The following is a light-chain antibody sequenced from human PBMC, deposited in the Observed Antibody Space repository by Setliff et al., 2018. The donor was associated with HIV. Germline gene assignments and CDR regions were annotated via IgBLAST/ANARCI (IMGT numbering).Light chain of an antibody. CDR3: SSYTSSSTLV. V-gene: IGLV2-14*03. CDR1: SSDVGRYTF. J-gene: IGLJ3*02. CDR2: DVD. Sequence: QSALTQPASVSGSPGQSVTISCTGASSDVGRYTFVSWYQQHPGKAPKLMIYDVDHRPAGVSNRFSGSKSGNTASLAISGLQAEDEADYYCSSYTSSSTLVFGGGTKVTVL.